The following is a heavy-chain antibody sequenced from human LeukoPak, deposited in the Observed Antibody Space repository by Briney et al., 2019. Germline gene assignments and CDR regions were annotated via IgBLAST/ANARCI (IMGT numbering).Heavy chain of an antibody. J-gene: IGHJ5*02. V-gene: IGHV3-21*01. Sequence: GGSLRLSCAASGFTFSSYSMNWVRQAPGKGLEWVSSISSSSSYIYYADSVKGRFTISRDNAKNSLYLQMNSLRAEDTAVYYCARVVYYDFWSGYLCFDPWGQGTVVTVSS. CDR2: ISSSSSYI. CDR3: ARVVYYDFWSGYLCFDP. D-gene: IGHD3-3*01. CDR1: GFTFSSYS.